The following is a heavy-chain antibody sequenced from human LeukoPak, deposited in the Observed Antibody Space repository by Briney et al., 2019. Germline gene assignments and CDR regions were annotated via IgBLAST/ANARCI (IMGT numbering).Heavy chain of an antibody. D-gene: IGHD3-10*01. V-gene: IGHV4-59*01. J-gene: IGHJ4*02. Sequence: PSETLSLTCTVSGGSISSYYWSWIRQPPGKGLEWIGYIYYSGSTNYNPSLKSRVTIPVDTSKNQFSLKLSSVTAADTAVYYCARTYYYGSGSYSLDYWGQGTLVTVSS. CDR2: IYYSGST. CDR1: GGSISSYY. CDR3: ARTYYYGSGSYSLDY.